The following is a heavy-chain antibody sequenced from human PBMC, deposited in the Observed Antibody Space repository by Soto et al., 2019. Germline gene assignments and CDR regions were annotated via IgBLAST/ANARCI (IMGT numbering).Heavy chain of an antibody. V-gene: IGHV3-11*01. D-gene: IGHD3-16*01. J-gene: IGHJ4*02. Sequence: VQLVESGGGLVKPGGSLRLSCAASGFSFSDYYMSWVRQASGKGLEWIAYISTSGSTISHAASVKGRFTISRDNAKSSLYLQMTSLSADDTAMYYCAKDHGGGGLSLENWGQGTLVIVST. CDR1: GFSFSDYY. CDR2: ISTSGSTI. CDR3: AKDHGGGGLSLEN.